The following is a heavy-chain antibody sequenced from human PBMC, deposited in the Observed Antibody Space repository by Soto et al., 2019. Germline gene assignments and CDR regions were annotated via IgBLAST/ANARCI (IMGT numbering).Heavy chain of an antibody. CDR2: IYYSGST. V-gene: IGHV4-31*03. D-gene: IGHD3-10*01. CDR1: GGSISSGGYY. CDR3: ARVVWFGELLSTNLLYYFDY. J-gene: IGHJ4*02. Sequence: PSETLSLTCTVSGGSISSGGYYWSWIRQHPGKGLEWIGYIYYSGSTYYNPSLKSRVTISVDTSKNQFSLKLSSVTAADTAVYYCARVVWFGELLSTNLLYYFDYWGQGTLVTVSS.